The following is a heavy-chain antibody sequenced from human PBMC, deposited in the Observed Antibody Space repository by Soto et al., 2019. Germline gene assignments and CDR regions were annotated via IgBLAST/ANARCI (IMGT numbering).Heavy chain of an antibody. CDR2: ISGGGGST. Sequence: GGSLRLSCAASGFSFAGYALTWVPLAPGKGLEWVASISGGGGSTYYTDSVKGRFSISRDNSNRVVYLQMGSLTAGDTAVYYCAKTETFNGYYNAFDYWGQGTRVTVSS. CDR3: AKTETFNGYYNAFDY. D-gene: IGHD3-9*01. V-gene: IGHV3-23*01. J-gene: IGHJ4*02. CDR1: GFSFAGYA.